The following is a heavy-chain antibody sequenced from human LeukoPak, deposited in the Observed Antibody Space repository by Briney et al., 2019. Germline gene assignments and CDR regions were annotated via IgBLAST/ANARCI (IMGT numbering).Heavy chain of an antibody. D-gene: IGHD5-18*01. CDR3: ATWSRLWFGAFDI. CDR1: GFTFSSYW. CDR2: IYSGGST. J-gene: IGHJ3*02. V-gene: IGHV3-53*01. Sequence: PGGSLRLSCAASGFTFSSYWMSWVRQAPGKGLEWVSVIYSGGSTYYADSVKGRFTISRDNSKNTLYLQMNSLRAEDTAVYYCATWSRLWFGAFDIWGQGTMVTVSS.